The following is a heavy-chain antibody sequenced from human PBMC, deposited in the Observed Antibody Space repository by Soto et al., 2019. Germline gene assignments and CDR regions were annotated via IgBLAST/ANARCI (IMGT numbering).Heavy chain of an antibody. D-gene: IGHD3-10*01. J-gene: IGHJ6*02. CDR2: ISGSGGST. V-gene: IGHV3-23*01. Sequence: PGGSLRLSCAASGLIFSSYGMSWVRQAPGKGLEWVSGISGSGGSTYYADSVKGRFSISRDNSKDTLYLQMNTLRAEDTAVYYCAKDLYASGSYGMDVWGQGTTVTVS. CDR3: AKDLYASGSYGMDV. CDR1: GLIFSSYG.